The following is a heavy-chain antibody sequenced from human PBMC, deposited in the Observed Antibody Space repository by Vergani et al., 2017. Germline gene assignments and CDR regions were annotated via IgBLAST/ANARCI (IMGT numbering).Heavy chain of an antibody. Sequence: QVQLVESGGGVVQPGRSLRLSCAASGFTFSSYAMHWVRQAPGKGLEWVAVISYDGSNKYYADSVKGRFTISRDNSQNTLYLQMNSLRAEDTAVYYCARGLPAQKVVTPDAYYFDYWGQGTLVTVSS. V-gene: IGHV3-30-3*01. D-gene: IGHD4-23*01. CDR2: ISYDGSNK. J-gene: IGHJ4*02. CDR3: ARGLPAQKVVTPDAYYFDY. CDR1: GFTFSSYA.